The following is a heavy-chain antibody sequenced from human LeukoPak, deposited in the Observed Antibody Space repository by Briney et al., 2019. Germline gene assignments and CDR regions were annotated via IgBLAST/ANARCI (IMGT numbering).Heavy chain of an antibody. J-gene: IGHJ3*02. CDR3: ARDTSDDYGDYGDASDI. CDR2: IYYSGST. D-gene: IGHD4-17*01. CDR1: GGSISSYY. Sequence: SETLSLTCTVSGGSISSYYWSWIRQPPGKGLEWIGYIYYSGSTNYNPSLKSRVTISVDTSKNQFSLKLSSVTAADTAVYYCARDTSDDYGDYGDASDIWGQGTMVTVSS. V-gene: IGHV4-59*01.